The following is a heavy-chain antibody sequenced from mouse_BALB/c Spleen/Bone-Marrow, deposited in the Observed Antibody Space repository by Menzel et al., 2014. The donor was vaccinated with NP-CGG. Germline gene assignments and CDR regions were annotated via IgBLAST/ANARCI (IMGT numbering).Heavy chain of an antibody. V-gene: IGHV1S81*02. CDR3: TSSGAYYFPRWVFDG. CDR1: GYNFTSNY. D-gene: IGHD1-1*01. J-gene: IGHJ1*01. CDR2: INPCNGGT. Sequence: QVQLQQSGAELVKPGASVKLSCKASGYNFTSNYMYWVQQRPGQGLEWIGAINPCNGGTKFNEKFKCKATLTVDKSSSTAYLQPSRLLSEISAVYYSTSSGAYYFPRWVFDGWGAGTPVTGPS.